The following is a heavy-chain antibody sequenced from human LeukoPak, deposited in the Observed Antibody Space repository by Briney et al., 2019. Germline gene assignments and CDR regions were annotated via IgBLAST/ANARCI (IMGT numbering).Heavy chain of an antibody. CDR3: ARVSGVLRFGDYYYGMDV. D-gene: IGHD3-3*01. J-gene: IGHJ6*02. Sequence: PGGSLRLSCAASGFTFSSSAMHWVRQAPDKGLEWVAVISYDGSNKYYADSVKGRFTISRDNSKNTLYLQMNSLRADDTAVYYCARVSGVLRFGDYYYGMDVWGQGTTVTVSS. CDR1: GFTFSSSA. CDR2: ISYDGSNK. V-gene: IGHV3-30-3*01.